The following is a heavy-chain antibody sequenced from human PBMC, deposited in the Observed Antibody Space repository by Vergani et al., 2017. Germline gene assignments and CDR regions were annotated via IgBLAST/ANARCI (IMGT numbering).Heavy chain of an antibody. V-gene: IGHV1-69*01. CDR1: GGTFSSYA. J-gene: IGHJ6*03. CDR3: ARGRAVAGTAYYYYMDV. D-gene: IGHD6-19*01. CDR2: IIPIFGTA. Sequence: QVQLVQSGAEGKKPGSSVKVSCKASGGTFSSYAISWVRQAPGQGLEWMGGIIPIFGTANYAQKFQGRVTITADESTSTAYMELSSLRSEDTAVYYCARGRAVAGTAYYYYMDVWGKGTTVTVSS.